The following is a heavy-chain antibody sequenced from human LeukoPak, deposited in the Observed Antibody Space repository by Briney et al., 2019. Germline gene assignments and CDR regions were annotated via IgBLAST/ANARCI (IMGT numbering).Heavy chain of an antibody. V-gene: IGHV1-2*02. D-gene: IGHD2-2*01. CDR3: ARVAEEYCSSTSCPFDP. CDR1: GYTFIGYY. Sequence: ASVEVSCKASGYTFIGYYMHWVRQAPGQGLEWMGWINPNSGGTHYAQNFQGRVTMTRDTSISTAYMELSRLVSDDTAVYYCARVAEEYCSSTSCPFDPWGQGTLVTVSS. CDR2: INPNSGGT. J-gene: IGHJ5*02.